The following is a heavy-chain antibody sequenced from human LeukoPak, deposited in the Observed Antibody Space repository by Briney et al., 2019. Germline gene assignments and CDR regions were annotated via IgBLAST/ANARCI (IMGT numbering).Heavy chain of an antibody. Sequence: PGGSLRLSCAASGFTFSNAWMSWVRQAPGKGLEWVGRIKSKTDGGTTDYAAPVKGRFTISRDDSKNTLYLQTNSLKTEDTAVYYCTTDTLLLVYGDYLPGYWGQGTLVTVSS. CDR3: TTDTLLLVYGDYLPGY. J-gene: IGHJ4*02. V-gene: IGHV3-15*01. CDR1: GFTFSNAW. D-gene: IGHD4-17*01. CDR2: IKSKTDGGTT.